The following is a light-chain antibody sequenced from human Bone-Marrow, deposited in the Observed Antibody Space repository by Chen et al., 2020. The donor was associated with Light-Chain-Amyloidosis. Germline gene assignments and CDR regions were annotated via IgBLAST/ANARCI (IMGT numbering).Light chain of an antibody. V-gene: IGLV2-14*01. CDR2: EVT. Sequence: QSALTQPASVSGSPGQSITFSCTGTSSDVGGDNHVSWYQQHPDKAPKLMIYEVTNRPSWVPERFSGSKSDNTASLTISGLQTEDEADYFCSSYTITNTLVFGSGTRVTVL. J-gene: IGLJ1*01. CDR3: SSYTITNTLV. CDR1: SSDVGGDNH.